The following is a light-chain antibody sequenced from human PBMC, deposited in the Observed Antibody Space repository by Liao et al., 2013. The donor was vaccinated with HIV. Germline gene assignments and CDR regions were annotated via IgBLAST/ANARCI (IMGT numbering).Light chain of an antibody. Sequence: SYELTQPSSVSVSPGQTARITCSGDVLAKKYARWFQQKPGQAPVLVIYKDSERPSGIPERFSGSTSGTTVTLTISGAQVEDEADYYCQAWDSNTNYVFGTGTQVTVL. V-gene: IGLV3-27*01. CDR3: QAWDSNTNYV. CDR2: KDS. CDR1: VLAKKY. J-gene: IGLJ1*01.